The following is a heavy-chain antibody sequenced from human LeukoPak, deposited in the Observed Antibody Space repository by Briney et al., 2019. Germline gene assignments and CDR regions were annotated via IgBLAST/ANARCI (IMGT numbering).Heavy chain of an antibody. J-gene: IGHJ4*02. V-gene: IGHV4-4*07. CDR2: IYTSGST. CDR1: GGSISSYY. Sequence: KASETLSLTCTVSGGSISSYYWSWIRQPAGKGLEWIGRIYTSGSTNYNPSLKSRVTMSVDTSKNQFSLKLSSVTAADTAVYYCARALMVYATEYYFDYWGQGTLVTVSS. CDR3: ARALMVYATEYYFDY. D-gene: IGHD2-8*01.